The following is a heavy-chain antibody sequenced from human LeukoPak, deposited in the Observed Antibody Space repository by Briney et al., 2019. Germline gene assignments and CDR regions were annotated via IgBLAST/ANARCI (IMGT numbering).Heavy chain of an antibody. D-gene: IGHD6-13*01. J-gene: IGHJ4*02. Sequence: SETLSLTCTVSGYSISSGYYWSWIRQPPGKGLEWIGYIYYSGSTNYNPSLKSRVTISVDTSKNQFSLKLSSVTAADTAVYYCTGEYGQQRYYFDYWGQGTLVTVSS. CDR1: GYSISSGYY. V-gene: IGHV4-61*01. CDR3: TGEYGQQRYYFDY. CDR2: IYYSGST.